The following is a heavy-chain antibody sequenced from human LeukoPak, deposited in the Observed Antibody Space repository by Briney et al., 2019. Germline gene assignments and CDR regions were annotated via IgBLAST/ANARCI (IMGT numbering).Heavy chain of an antibody. CDR1: GFTFSSYG. Sequence: PGGSLRLSCAASGFTFSSYGMHWVRQAPGKGLEWVAVISYDGSNKYYADSVKGRFTISRDNSKNTLYLQMNSLRAEDTAVYYCAKDPRLPDSSGYYWAYYFDYWGPGTLVTVSS. V-gene: IGHV3-30*18. D-gene: IGHD3-22*01. CDR2: ISYDGSNK. CDR3: AKDPRLPDSSGYYWAYYFDY. J-gene: IGHJ4*02.